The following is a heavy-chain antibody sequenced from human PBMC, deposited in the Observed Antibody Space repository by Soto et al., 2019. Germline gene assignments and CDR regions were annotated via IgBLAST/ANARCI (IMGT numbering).Heavy chain of an antibody. CDR3: ARDHFRYCSGGSCYVDY. D-gene: IGHD2-15*01. J-gene: IGHJ4*02. V-gene: IGHV3-33*01. CDR2: IWYDGSNK. Sequence: QVQLVESGGGVVQPGRSLRLSCAASGFTFSTYGMHWVRQAPGKGLEWVAVIWYDGSNKYYADSVKGRFTISRDNSKNTLYLQMNSLRAEDTAVYYCARDHFRYCSGGSCYVDYWGQGTLVTVSS. CDR1: GFTFSTYG.